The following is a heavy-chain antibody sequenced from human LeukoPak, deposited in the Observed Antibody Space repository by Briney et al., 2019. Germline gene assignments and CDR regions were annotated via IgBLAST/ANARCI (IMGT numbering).Heavy chain of an antibody. J-gene: IGHJ6*03. CDR3: ARLVVPAAMFDYYYYMDV. V-gene: IGHV1-18*01. D-gene: IGHD2-2*01. CDR1: GYTFTSYG. Sequence: ASVKVSCKASGYTFTSYGISWVRQAPGQGLEWMGWISVYNGNTNYAQKLQGRVTMTTDTSTSTAYMELRSLRSDDTAVYYCARLVVPAAMFDYYYYMDVWGKGTTVTVSS. CDR2: ISVYNGNT.